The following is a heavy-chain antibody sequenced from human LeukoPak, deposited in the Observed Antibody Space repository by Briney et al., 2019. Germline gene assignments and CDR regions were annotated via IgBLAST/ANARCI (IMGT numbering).Heavy chain of an antibody. Sequence: GGSLRLSCAASGFTFSTYWMTWVRQAPGKGLEWVANIKPDGGKKNYVDSVKGRFTISRDNAKNSLYLQMNSLRAEDTAVYYCATPLDYYDSSGYHQGGDWGQGTLVTVPS. CDR2: IKPDGGKK. CDR3: ATPLDYYDSSGYHQGGD. D-gene: IGHD3-22*01. V-gene: IGHV3-7*03. CDR1: GFTFSTYW. J-gene: IGHJ4*02.